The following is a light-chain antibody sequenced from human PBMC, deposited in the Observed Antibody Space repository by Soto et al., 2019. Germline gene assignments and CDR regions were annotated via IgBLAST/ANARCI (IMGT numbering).Light chain of an antibody. CDR2: SNN. Sequence: QSVLTQPPSAYGPPVQRVTIFCSGSSSNIGSNTVNWYQQLPGTAPKLLIYSNNQRPSGVPDRFSGSKSGTSASLAISGLQSEDEADYYCAAWDDSLNGWVFGGGTKVTVL. V-gene: IGLV1-44*01. CDR1: SSNIGSNT. J-gene: IGLJ3*02. CDR3: AAWDDSLNGWV.